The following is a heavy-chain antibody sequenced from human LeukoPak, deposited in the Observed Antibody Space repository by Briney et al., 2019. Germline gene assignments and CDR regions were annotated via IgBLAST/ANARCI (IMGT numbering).Heavy chain of an antibody. CDR2: ISYDGSNK. D-gene: IGHD5-24*01. V-gene: IGHV3-30*04. CDR3: AREGDGYNSIFDY. Sequence: PGGSLRLSCAASGFTFSSYAMHWVRQAPGKGLEWVAVISYDGSNKYYADSVKGRFTISRDNSKNTLYLQMNSLRAEDTAVYYCAREGDGYNSIFDYWGQGTLVTVSS. CDR1: GFTFSSYA. J-gene: IGHJ4*02.